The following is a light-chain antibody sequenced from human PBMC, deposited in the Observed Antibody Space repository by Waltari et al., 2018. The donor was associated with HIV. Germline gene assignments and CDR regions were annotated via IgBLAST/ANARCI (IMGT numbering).Light chain of an antibody. Sequence: DIQLTQSQSSLSASIGDRVTITCRASQSISSHLNWYRHKPGTAPELLIYAVSTLQSGVPSRFSASRSGTDFTLTISSLQPEDFATYFCQQTYSLPTFGQGTKVAIK. J-gene: IGKJ1*01. CDR2: AVS. CDR3: QQTYSLPT. V-gene: IGKV1-39*01. CDR1: QSISSH.